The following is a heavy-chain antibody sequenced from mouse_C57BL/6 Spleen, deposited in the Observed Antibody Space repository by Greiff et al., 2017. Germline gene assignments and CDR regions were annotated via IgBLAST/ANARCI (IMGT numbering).Heavy chain of an antibody. CDR1: GYSITSGYD. CDR3: AREGYYGSSGYFDV. D-gene: IGHD1-1*01. V-gene: IGHV3-1*01. J-gene: IGHJ1*03. CDR2: ISYSGST. Sequence: VQLKESGPGMVKPSQSLSLTCTVTGYSITSGYDWHWIRHFPGNKLEWMGYISYSGSTNYNPSLKSRISITHDTSKNHFFLKLNSVTTEDTATYYCAREGYYGSSGYFDVWGTGTTVTVSS.